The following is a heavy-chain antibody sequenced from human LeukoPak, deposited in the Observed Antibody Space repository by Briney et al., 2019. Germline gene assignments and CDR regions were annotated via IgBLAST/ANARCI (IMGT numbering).Heavy chain of an antibody. Sequence: ASVKVSCKASGYTFTSYGISWVRQAPGQGVEWMGWISAYNGNTNYAQKLQGRVTMTTDTSTSTAYMELRSLRSDDTAVYYCARSEYYDILTGYHKGALDIWGQGTMVTVSS. J-gene: IGHJ3*02. V-gene: IGHV1-18*04. CDR2: ISAYNGNT. D-gene: IGHD3-9*01. CDR1: GYTFTSYG. CDR3: ARSEYYDILTGYHKGALDI.